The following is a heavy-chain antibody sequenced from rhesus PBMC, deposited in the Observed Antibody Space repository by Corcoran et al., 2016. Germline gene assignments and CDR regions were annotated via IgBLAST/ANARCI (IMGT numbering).Heavy chain of an antibody. Sequence: QVQLQESGPGLVKPSETLSLICAFYGCSISSSNWLSWILQPPGKGLECIGCISGSSGSPYYNPSLKSRVTSAKDTAKNQFSLKLTSVTAADTAVYYCARALRLDSWGQGVVVTVSS. J-gene: IGHJ6*01. V-gene: IGHV4S19*01. D-gene: IGHD2-15*01. CDR3: ARALRLDS. CDR2: ISGSSGSP. CDR1: GCSISSSNW.